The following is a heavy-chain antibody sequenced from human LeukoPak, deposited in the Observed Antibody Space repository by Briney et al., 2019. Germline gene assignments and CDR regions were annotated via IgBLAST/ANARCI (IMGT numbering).Heavy chain of an antibody. Sequence: PGGSLRLSCAASGFTFSSYAMSWVRQAPGKGLEWVSAISGSGGSTYYADSVKGRFTISRDNSKNTLYLQMNSLRAEDTAVYYCAKVGYYYGSGSPHFFDYWGQGTLVTVSS. CDR3: AKVGYYYGSGSPHFFDY. CDR2: ISGSGGST. CDR1: GFTFSSYA. V-gene: IGHV3-23*01. D-gene: IGHD3-10*01. J-gene: IGHJ4*02.